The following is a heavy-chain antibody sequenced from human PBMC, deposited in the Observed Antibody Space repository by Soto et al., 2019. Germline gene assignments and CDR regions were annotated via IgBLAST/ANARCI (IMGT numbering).Heavy chain of an antibody. J-gene: IGHJ5*02. V-gene: IGHV1-69*06. Sequence: SVKVSCKASGGTFSSYAISWVRQAPGQGLEWMGGIIPIFGTANYAQKFQGRVTITADKSTSTAYMELSSLRSEDTAVYYCARRYYDSSGYQVWFDPWGQGTLVTVSS. CDR2: IIPIFGTA. CDR1: GGTFSSYA. D-gene: IGHD3-22*01. CDR3: ARRYYDSSGYQVWFDP.